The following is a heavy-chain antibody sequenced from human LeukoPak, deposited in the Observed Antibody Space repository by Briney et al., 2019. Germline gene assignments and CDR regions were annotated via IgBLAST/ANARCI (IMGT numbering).Heavy chain of an antibody. J-gene: IGHJ1*01. CDR3: ARSLPQETGCSSPWYAQH. V-gene: IGHV4-31*03. CDR1: GVSISSGGYY. D-gene: IGHD6-19*01. CDR2: IYYSGRT. Sequence: SETLSLTCTVSGVSISSGGYYWTWIRQHPGKGLEWIGFIYYSGRTYYNPSLRSRVSMSVDTSKNQFSLMLTSVTAADSAVYFCARSLPQETGCSSPWYAQHWGQGTLVSVSS.